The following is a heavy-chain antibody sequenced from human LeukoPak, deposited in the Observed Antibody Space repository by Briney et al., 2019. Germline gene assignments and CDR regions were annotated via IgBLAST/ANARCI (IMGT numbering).Heavy chain of an antibody. D-gene: IGHD2-21*01. CDR2: ISSNGDST. CDR3: ARELRDAFDM. J-gene: IGHJ3*02. Sequence: PGGSLRLSCAASGFTFSSYAMHWVRQAPGKGLEYVAAISSNGDSTYYVNSVKGRFSISRDNFRNTLSLQMNSLRVDDTAVYYCARELRDAFDMWGQGTRVTVS. CDR1: GFTFSSYA. V-gene: IGHV3-64*01.